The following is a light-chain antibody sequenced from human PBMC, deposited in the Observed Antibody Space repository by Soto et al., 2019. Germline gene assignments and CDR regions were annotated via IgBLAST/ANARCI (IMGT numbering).Light chain of an antibody. CDR3: QQRSMWPST. V-gene: IGKV3-11*01. J-gene: IGKJ4*01. CDR2: DAS. Sequence: IVLTQSPATLSLSPGERATLSCRASRSLSTYLAWYQHKPGQAPGLLIYDASNRATGIPAKFSGSGSGTDFTLTISSLEAEDSAVYYCQQRSMWPSTFGGGTRVELK. CDR1: RSLSTY.